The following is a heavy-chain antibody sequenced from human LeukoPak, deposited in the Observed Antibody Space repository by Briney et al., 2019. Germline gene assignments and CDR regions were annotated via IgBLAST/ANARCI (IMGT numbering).Heavy chain of an antibody. CDR1: GFILSTYA. J-gene: IGHJ4*02. D-gene: IGHD2-15*01. Sequence: GGSLKLSCAASGFILSTYAMSWVRQAPGKGLEWVSAISATGYTTYYADSVKGRFTISTDNSKSTVYLQMNSLRAEDTAVYYCARGGGRHHFDYWGQGTLVTVSS. CDR2: ISATGYTT. V-gene: IGHV3-23*01. CDR3: ARGGGRHHFDY.